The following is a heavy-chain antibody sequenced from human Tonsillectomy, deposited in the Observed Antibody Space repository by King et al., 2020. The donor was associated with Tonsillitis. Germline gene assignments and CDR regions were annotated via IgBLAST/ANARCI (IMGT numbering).Heavy chain of an antibody. CDR2: ISGDGGGT. J-gene: IGHJ6*03. CDR3: ARDQGLTIFGVVPYYYMDV. V-gene: IGHV3-64*01. D-gene: IGHD3-3*01. Sequence: MHWVRQAPGKGLEYVSAISGDGGGTSYANSVKGRFTISRDNSNNTLYLQMGSLRAEDMGVYYCARDQGLTIFGVVPYYYMDVWGKGTTVTVSS.